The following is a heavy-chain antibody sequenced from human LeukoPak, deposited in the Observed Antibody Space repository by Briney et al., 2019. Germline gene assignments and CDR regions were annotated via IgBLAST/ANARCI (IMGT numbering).Heavy chain of an antibody. V-gene: IGHV3-23*01. Sequence: GGSLRLSCAASGFTFSSHAMTWVRQAPGKGLEWLSSISDSGGNTYYADSVKGRFTISRDNSKNTLYLQMNSLRAEDTAVYYCAKNYYDSSGYYYYYYYGMDVWGQRTTVTVSS. J-gene: IGHJ6*02. CDR2: ISDSGGNT. CDR3: AKNYYDSSGYYYYYYYGMDV. D-gene: IGHD3-22*01. CDR1: GFTFSSHA.